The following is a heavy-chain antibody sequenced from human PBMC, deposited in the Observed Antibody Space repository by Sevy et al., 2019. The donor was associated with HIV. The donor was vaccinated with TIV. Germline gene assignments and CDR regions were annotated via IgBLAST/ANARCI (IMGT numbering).Heavy chain of an antibody. D-gene: IGHD3-10*01. CDR2: IYHSRST. CDR3: ARTMVRGIKGYAFDI. V-gene: IGHV4-38-2*02. Sequence: SETLSLTCTVSGYSISSGYYWGWIRQPPGKGLEWIGSIYHSRSTYYNPSLKSRVTISVDTSKNQFSLKLSSVTAADTAVYYCARTMVRGIKGYAFDIWGQGTMVTVSS. CDR1: GYSISSGYY. J-gene: IGHJ3*02.